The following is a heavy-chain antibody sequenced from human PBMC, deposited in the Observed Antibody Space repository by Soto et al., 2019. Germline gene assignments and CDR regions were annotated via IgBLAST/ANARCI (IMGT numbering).Heavy chain of an antibody. CDR1: GNSFTTYW. J-gene: IGHJ4*02. CDR2: IAPSDSST. D-gene: IGHD6-19*01. CDR3: ASGGSGWYY. Sequence: EVQLVQSGAEVKEPGESLRISCEVSGNSFTTYWVSWVRQMAGKGLEWMGRIAPSDSSTDYSPSFQGHVTISADNSISTAYLQWTSLEASDTAMYYCASGGSGWYYWGQGTLVTASS. V-gene: IGHV5-10-1*01.